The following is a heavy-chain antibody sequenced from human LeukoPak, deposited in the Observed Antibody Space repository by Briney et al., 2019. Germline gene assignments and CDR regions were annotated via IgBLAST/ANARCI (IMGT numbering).Heavy chain of an antibody. CDR2: IKEDGSEK. V-gene: IGHV3-7*01. CDR1: GLTFSSYW. D-gene: IGHD3-16*01. J-gene: IGHJ4*02. CDR3: AKNLGGEFDY. Sequence: GGSLRLSCAASGLTFSSYWMSWVRQAPGKGLEWVASIKEDGSEKYYVEYVKGRFIISRDNAKNSLYLQMNSLRAEDTAVYYCAKNLGGEFDYWGQGTLVTVSS.